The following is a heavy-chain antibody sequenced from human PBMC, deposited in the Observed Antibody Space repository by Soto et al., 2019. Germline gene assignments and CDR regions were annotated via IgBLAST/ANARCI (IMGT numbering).Heavy chain of an antibody. V-gene: IGHV4-38-2*01. CDR3: ARLGISYCGGDCYSGYFDL. D-gene: IGHD2-21*02. CDR2: IYHSGST. Sequence: SETLSLTCAVSGYSISSGYYWGWIRQPPGKGLEWIGSIYHSGSTYYNPSLKSRVTISVDTSKNQFSLKLTSVTAADTAVYYCARLGISYCGGDCYSGYFDLWGRGTLVTVSS. J-gene: IGHJ2*01. CDR1: GYSISSGYY.